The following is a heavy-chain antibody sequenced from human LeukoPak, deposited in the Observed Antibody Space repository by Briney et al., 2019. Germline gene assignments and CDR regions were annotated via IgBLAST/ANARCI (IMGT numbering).Heavy chain of an antibody. CDR2: ISSSSSTI. D-gene: IGHD2-15*01. CDR1: GFTFSSYS. CDR3: GRGVVVVVAATYNWFDP. V-gene: IGHV3-48*01. J-gene: IGHJ5*02. Sequence: GGSLRLSCAASGFTFSSYSMNWVRQAPGKGLEWVSYISSSSSTIYYADSVKGRFTISRDNAKNSLYLQMNSLRAEDTAVYYYGRGVVVVVAATYNWFDPWGQGTLVTVSS.